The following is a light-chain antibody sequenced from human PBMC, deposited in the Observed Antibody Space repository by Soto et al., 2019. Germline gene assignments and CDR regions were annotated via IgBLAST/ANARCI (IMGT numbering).Light chain of an antibody. Sequence: DIPMTQSPSTLSASVGDRVTITCRASQSISSGLVWYQQKPGKAPKVLIYKASNLERTVPSRFSGSGSETDFNLTINSLQPEDFATYYCQHYKTFPWTFGQGTKVEIK. J-gene: IGKJ1*01. CDR2: KAS. V-gene: IGKV1-5*03. CDR1: QSISSG. CDR3: QHYKTFPWT.